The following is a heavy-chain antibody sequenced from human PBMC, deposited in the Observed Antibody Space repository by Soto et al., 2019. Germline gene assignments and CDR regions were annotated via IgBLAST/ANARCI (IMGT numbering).Heavy chain of an antibody. D-gene: IGHD2-2*01. CDR2: INANSGDT. CDR1: GYTFTGYY. CDR3: ARDRVGLYADY. Sequence: ASVKVSCKASGYTFTGYYMHWVRQAPGQRLEWMGWINANSGDTNYAQKFQGRVTITRDTSASTAYMELSSLRSEDTAVYYCARDRVGLYADYWGQGTLVTVSS. J-gene: IGHJ4*02. V-gene: IGHV1-2*02.